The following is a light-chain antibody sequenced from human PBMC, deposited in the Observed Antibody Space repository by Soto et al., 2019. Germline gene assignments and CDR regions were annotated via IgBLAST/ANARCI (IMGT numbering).Light chain of an antibody. Sequence: ETVLTQSPGILSLSPGERATLSCRASQSVRSDYLAWFQQKPGQAPRLLLYGASTRAAGIPDRFDGSGSGTDFTLTITRLEPEDFAVYYCQQYGSLPKTFGQGTKVDIK. CDR2: GAS. CDR3: QQYGSLPKT. CDR1: QSVRSDY. V-gene: IGKV3-20*01. J-gene: IGKJ1*01.